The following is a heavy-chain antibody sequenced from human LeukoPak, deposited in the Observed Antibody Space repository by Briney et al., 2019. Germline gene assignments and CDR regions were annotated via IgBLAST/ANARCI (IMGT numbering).Heavy chain of an antibody. Sequence: SETLSLTCTVSGGSISSYYWSWIRQPPGKGLGWIGYIYYSGSTNYNPSLKSRVTISVDTSKNQFSLKLSSVTTADTAVYYCARGRGAVAYAFDIWGQGTMVTVSS. V-gene: IGHV4-59*01. CDR2: IYYSGST. CDR3: ARGRGAVAYAFDI. CDR1: GGSISSYY. J-gene: IGHJ3*02. D-gene: IGHD6-19*01.